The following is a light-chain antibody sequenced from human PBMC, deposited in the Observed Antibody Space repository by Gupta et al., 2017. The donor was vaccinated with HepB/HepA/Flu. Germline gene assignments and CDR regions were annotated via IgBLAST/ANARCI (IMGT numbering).Light chain of an antibody. CDR3: YEDNTFATT. J-gene: IGKJ5*01. CDR2: MAS. V-gene: IGKV1-5*03. CDR1: QSISSW. Sequence: DIQMTQSPSTLSASVGDRVTITCRASQSISSWLAWYQHKPGKAPKLMIYMASSLEIGVPSRFSGSGTELAFTLSIMGRPPNAIATYSSYEDNTFATTFGQGTRL.